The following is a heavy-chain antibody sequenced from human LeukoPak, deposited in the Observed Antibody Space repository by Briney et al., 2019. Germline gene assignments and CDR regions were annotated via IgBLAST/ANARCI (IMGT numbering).Heavy chain of an antibody. V-gene: IGHV3-23*01. CDR1: GFTFSSYA. J-gene: IGHJ4*02. Sequence: GGSLRLSCAASGFTFSSYAMSWVRQAPGKGLEWVSAISGSGGSTYYADSVKGRFTISRDNSKNTLYLQMNSLRAEDTAVYYCARDRGEAGQHYDFWSGYYPGGYWGQGTLVTVSS. CDR3: ARDRGEAGQHYDFWSGYYPGGY. D-gene: IGHD3-3*01. CDR2: ISGSGGST.